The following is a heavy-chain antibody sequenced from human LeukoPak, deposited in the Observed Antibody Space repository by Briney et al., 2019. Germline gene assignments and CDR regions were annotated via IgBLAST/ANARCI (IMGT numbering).Heavy chain of an antibody. D-gene: IGHD3-9*01. CDR2: IEQDGGEE. J-gene: IGHJ4*02. V-gene: IGHV3-7*03. Sequence: GGSLRLSCVVSGFRSTYYWMTWVRQAPGKGLEWVANIEQDGGEEYYVDSVKGRLTISRDNAKNSVYLQMNSLRVEDTAVYYCARGRYVDWLFDYWGQGTLVTVSS. CDR3: ARGRYVDWLFDY. CDR1: GFRSTYYW.